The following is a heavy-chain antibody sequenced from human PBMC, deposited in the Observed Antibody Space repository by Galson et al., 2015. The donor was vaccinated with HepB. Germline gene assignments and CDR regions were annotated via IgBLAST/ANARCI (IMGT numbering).Heavy chain of an antibody. CDR2: ISSSSSYT. Sequence: SLRLSCAASGFTSSNYYMSWIRQAPGKGLEWVSYISSSSSYTNYADSVKGRFTISRDNAKNSLYLQMNSLRAEDTAVYYCAREGIAVAGTGKRAFDYWGQGTLVTVSS. V-gene: IGHV3-11*06. CDR1: GFTSSNYY. J-gene: IGHJ4*02. CDR3: AREGIAVAGTGKRAFDY. D-gene: IGHD6-19*01.